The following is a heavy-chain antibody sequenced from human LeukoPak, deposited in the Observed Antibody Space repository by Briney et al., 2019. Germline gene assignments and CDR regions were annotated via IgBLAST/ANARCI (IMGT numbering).Heavy chain of an antibody. J-gene: IGHJ4*02. D-gene: IGHD6-13*01. CDR2: MNPNSGNT. CDR1: GYTFTSYD. CDR3: ARDLKGHSSSWYYFDY. Sequence: PSASVKVSCKASGYTFTSYDINWVRQATGQGLEWMGWMNPNSGNTGYAQKFQGRVTMTRNTSISTAYMELSSLRSEDTAVYYCARDLKGHSSSWYYFDYWGQGTLVTVSS. V-gene: IGHV1-8*01.